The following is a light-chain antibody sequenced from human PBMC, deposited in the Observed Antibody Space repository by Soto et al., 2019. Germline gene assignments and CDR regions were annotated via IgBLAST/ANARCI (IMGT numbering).Light chain of an antibody. V-gene: IGKV3-20*01. Sequence: IVFTQSPGPLSLSPGESATLSCRASQSVSNNYLAWYQQKPGQAPRLLIYGASNRATGIPDRFSGSGSGTDFTLTISRLEPEDFAVYYCQQDGSSGTFGQGTKVDI. CDR2: GAS. J-gene: IGKJ1*01. CDR3: QQDGSSGT. CDR1: QSVSNNY.